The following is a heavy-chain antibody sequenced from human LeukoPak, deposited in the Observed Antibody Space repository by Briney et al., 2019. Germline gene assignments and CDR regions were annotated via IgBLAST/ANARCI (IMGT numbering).Heavy chain of an antibody. Sequence: PGGSLRLSCAASGFTFSSYAMSWVRQAPGKGLEWVSAISGSGGSTYYADSVKGRFTISRDNSKNTLYLQMNSLRAEDTAVYYCAKVKGRVVVAATDYWGQGTLVTVSS. J-gene: IGHJ4*02. CDR1: GFTFSSYA. V-gene: IGHV3-23*01. CDR3: AKVKGRVVVAATDY. CDR2: ISGSGGST. D-gene: IGHD2-15*01.